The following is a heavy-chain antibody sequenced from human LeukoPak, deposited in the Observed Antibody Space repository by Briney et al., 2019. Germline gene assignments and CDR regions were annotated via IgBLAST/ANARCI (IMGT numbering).Heavy chain of an antibody. D-gene: IGHD3-16*01. CDR3: ARWTWGNFDY. CDR2: IYYSGST. Sequence: SETLSLTCTVPGGSISSYYWSWIRQPQGKGLEWIGYIYYSGSTNYNPSLKSRVTISVDTSKNQFSLKLSSVTAADTAVYYCARWTWGNFDYWGQGTLVTVSS. J-gene: IGHJ4*02. CDR1: GGSISSYY. V-gene: IGHV4-59*01.